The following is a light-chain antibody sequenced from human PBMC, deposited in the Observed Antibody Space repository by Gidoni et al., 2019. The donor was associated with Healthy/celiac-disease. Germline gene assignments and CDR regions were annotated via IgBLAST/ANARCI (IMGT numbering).Light chain of an antibody. Sequence: IVMTQSPLSLPVTPGEPASISCRSSQSLLHSNGYNYLDWNLQKPGQSPQLLIYLGSNRASGVPDRFSGSGSGTDFTLKISRVEAEDGGVYYCMQALQTPRTFGQGTKVEIK. CDR2: LGS. J-gene: IGKJ1*01. CDR1: QSLLHSNGYNY. CDR3: MQALQTPRT. V-gene: IGKV2-28*01.